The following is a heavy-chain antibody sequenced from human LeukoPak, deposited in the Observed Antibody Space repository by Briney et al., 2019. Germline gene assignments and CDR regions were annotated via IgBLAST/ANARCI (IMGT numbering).Heavy chain of an antibody. V-gene: IGHV1-2*02. CDR2: INPNSGDT. J-gene: IGHJ3*02. D-gene: IGHD5-24*01. CDR1: GYTFTGHY. Sequence: ASVKVSCKASGYTFTGHYMHWVRQAPGQGLEWMGWINPNSGDTNYAQNFQGRVTMTSDTSARTVYMELSSLRSEDTAIYYCARIRDGYNDAYDIWGQGTVVTVPS. CDR3: ARIRDGYNDAYDI.